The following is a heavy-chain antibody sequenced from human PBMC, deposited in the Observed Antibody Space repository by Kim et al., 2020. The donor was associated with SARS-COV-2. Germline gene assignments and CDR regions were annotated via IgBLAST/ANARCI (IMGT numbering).Heavy chain of an antibody. V-gene: IGHV1-3*01. J-gene: IGHJ4*02. CDR3: ASDESYYDILTGYYPTRFLLY. CDR1: GYTFTSYA. CDR2: INAGNGNT. D-gene: IGHD3-9*01. Sequence: ASVKVSCKASGYTFTSYAMHWVRQAPGQRLEWMGWINAGNGNTKYSQKFQGRVTITRDTSASTAYMELSSLRSEDTAVYYCASDESYYDILTGYYPTRFLLYWGQGTLVTVSS.